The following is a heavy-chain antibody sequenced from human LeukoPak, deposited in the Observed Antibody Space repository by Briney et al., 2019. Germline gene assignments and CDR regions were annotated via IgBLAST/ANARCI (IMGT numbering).Heavy chain of an antibody. V-gene: IGHV1-2*02. D-gene: IGHD1-1*01. Sequence: ASVKVSCKASGYTFTGYYMHWVRQAPGQGLEWMGWINPNSGGTNYAQKFQGRVTMTRDTSISTAYMELSRLRSDDTAVYYCARGGAGTDKDYYYYYMDVWGKGTTVTVSS. J-gene: IGHJ6*03. CDR1: GYTFTGYY. CDR2: INPNSGGT. CDR3: ARGGAGTDKDYYYYYMDV.